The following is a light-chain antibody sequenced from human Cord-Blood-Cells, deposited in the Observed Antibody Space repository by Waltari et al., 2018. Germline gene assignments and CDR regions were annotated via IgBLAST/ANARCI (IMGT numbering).Light chain of an antibody. CDR2: EVS. CDR3: SSYTSSSTLVYV. J-gene: IGLJ1*01. V-gene: IGLV2-14*01. CDR1: SSDVGGYNY. Sequence: QSALTQPASVSGSPGQSITISCTGTSSDVGGYNYVSWYQQHPGKAPKLMIYEVSNRPAGVSTRFSGSKSCNTSSLTISGLQAEDEADYYCSSYTSSSTLVYVFGTGTKVTVL.